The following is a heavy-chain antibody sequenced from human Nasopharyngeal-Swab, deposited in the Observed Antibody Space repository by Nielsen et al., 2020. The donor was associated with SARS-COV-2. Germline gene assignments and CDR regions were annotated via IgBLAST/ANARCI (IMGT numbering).Heavy chain of an antibody. J-gene: IGHJ4*02. D-gene: IGHD6-19*01. V-gene: IGHV1-18*01. CDR3: ARESSIAVAGAIFDY. CDR1: GYTFTSYG. CDR2: ISAYNGNT. Sequence: ASVKVSCQASGYTFTSYGISWVRPAPGQGLEWMGWISAYNGNTNYAQKLQGRVTMTTDTSTSTAYMELRSLRSDDTAVYYCARESSIAVAGAIFDYWGQGTLVTVSS.